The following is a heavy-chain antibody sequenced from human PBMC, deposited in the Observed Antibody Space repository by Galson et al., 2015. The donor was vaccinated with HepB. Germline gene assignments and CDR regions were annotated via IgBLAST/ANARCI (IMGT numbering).Heavy chain of an antibody. Sequence: SLRLSCAASGFTLSSYGMHWVRQAPGQGLEWVAALWSDGNNKYYADSVKGRFTISRDISKNTLFLQMNSLTVEDTAVYYCARDLRGDRGSWGQGTLVTVSS. V-gene: IGHV3-33*01. J-gene: IGHJ5*02. CDR2: LWSDGNNK. D-gene: IGHD3-16*01. CDR1: GFTLSSYG. CDR3: ARDLRGDRGS.